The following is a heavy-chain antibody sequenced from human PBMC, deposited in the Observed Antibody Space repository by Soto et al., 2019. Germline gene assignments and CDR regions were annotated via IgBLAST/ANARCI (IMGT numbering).Heavy chain of an antibody. V-gene: IGHV4-30-2*01. CDR1: GGSISSGGYS. D-gene: IGHD6-13*01. J-gene: IGHJ4*02. CDR3: ASSHAGAHITAAVH. Sequence: QLQLQESGSGLVKPSQTLSLTCAVSGGSISSGGYSWSWIRQPPGKGLEWIGYIYHSGSTYYNPSLKRRATISVDRSKNQSSLKLSSVTAADTAVYYCASSHAGAHITAAVHWGQGTLVTVSS. CDR2: IYHSGST.